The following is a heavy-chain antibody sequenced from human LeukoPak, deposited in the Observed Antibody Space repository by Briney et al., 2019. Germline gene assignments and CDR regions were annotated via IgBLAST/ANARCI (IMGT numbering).Heavy chain of an antibody. V-gene: IGHV4-38-2*02. CDR1: GVSISSGDYY. CDR3: ARSIAAAGTLGWRFPTFVDY. J-gene: IGHJ4*02. D-gene: IGHD6-13*01. CDR2: IYHSGST. Sequence: SETLSLTCTVSGVSISSGDYYWGWIRQPPGKGLEWIGSIYHSGSTYYNPSLKSRVTISVDTSKNQFSLKLSSVTAADTAVYYCARSIAAAGTLGWRFPTFVDYWGQGTLVTVSS.